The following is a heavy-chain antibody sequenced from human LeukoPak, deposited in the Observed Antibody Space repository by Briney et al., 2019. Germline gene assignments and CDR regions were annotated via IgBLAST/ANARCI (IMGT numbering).Heavy chain of an antibody. CDR2: ISAYNGNT. V-gene: IGHV1-18*01. CDR1: GYTFTSYG. Sequence: GASVPVSCKASGYTFTSYGISWVRQAPGQGLEWMGWISAYNGNTNYAQKLQGRVTMTTDTSTSTAYMELRSMRSDDTAVYYCAREKGGDIVVVPAAIPNWFDPWGQGTLVTVSS. CDR3: AREKGGDIVVVPAAIPNWFDP. D-gene: IGHD2-2*01. J-gene: IGHJ5*02.